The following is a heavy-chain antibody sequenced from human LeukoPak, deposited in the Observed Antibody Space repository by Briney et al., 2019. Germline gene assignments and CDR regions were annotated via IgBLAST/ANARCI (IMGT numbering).Heavy chain of an antibody. CDR2: TKPDGSAE. V-gene: IGHV3-7*01. J-gene: IGHJ3*02. CDR1: GFTFRNYW. Sequence: GGSLRLSCAASGFTFRNYWMGWVRQAPGKGLEWVANTKPDGSAEYYADSVRGRFTTSRDNANNFLYLQMNSLRAEDTAVYYCARDRISINALDMWGQGTMVTVSS. D-gene: IGHD1-14*01. CDR3: ARDRISINALDM.